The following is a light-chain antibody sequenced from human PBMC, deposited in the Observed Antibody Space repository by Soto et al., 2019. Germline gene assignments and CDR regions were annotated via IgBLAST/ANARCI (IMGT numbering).Light chain of an antibody. J-gene: IGKJ2*01. Sequence: EIVLTQSPGTLSLSPGERATLSCRASQSVTSNFLAWYQHKPGQAPRLLIYGASTRAAGVPDRFSGSGSGTDFTLTITRLEPEDFAVYYCQQYGRSPLMYTFGQGTKV. V-gene: IGKV3-20*01. CDR3: QQYGRSPLMYT. CDR1: QSVTSNF. CDR2: GAS.